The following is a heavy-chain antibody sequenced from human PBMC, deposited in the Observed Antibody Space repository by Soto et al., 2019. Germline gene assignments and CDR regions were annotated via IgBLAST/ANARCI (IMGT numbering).Heavy chain of an antibody. Sequence: GGSLSLSCAASGFNVSGKYMSWVRQAPGKGLEWVSIIYSGDSTYYADAVKGRFTISRDNSKHTFFLQMNNLRAEDTAVYYCARYAPGNTVDYWGHGTLVTVSS. CDR2: IYSGDST. CDR3: ARYAPGNTVDY. CDR1: GFNVSGKY. V-gene: IGHV3-53*01. J-gene: IGHJ4*01. D-gene: IGHD4-17*01.